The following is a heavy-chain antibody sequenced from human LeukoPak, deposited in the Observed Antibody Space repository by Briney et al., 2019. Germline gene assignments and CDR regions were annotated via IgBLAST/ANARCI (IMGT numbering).Heavy chain of an antibody. Sequence: ASVKVSCKASGYTFTGYYMHWVRQAPGQGLEWMGWINPNSGGTNYAQKFQGRVTMTRDTSISTAYMELSRLRSDDTAVYYCVGWEPQVDAFDIWGQGTMVTVSS. CDR3: VGWEPQVDAFDI. CDR1: GYTFTGYY. D-gene: IGHD1-26*01. J-gene: IGHJ3*02. V-gene: IGHV1-2*02. CDR2: INPNSGGT.